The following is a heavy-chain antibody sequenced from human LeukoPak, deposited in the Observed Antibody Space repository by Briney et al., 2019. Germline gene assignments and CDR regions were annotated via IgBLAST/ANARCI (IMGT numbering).Heavy chain of an antibody. CDR2: IYTSGST. Sequence: SETLSLTCTVSGGSISSGSYYWSWIRQPAGKGLEWIGRIYTSGSTNYNPSLKSRVTISVDTSKNQFSLKLSSVTAADTAVYYCARSHRIVDTAGSNWFDPWGQGTLVTVSS. CDR1: GGSISSGSYY. CDR3: ARSHRIVDTAGSNWFDP. J-gene: IGHJ5*02. D-gene: IGHD5-12*01. V-gene: IGHV4-61*02.